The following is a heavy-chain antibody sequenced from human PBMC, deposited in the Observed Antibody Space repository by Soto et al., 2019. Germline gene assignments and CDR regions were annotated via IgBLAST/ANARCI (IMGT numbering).Heavy chain of an antibody. V-gene: IGHV3-74*03. CDR1: GLTLSHYW. Sequence: EVLLVESGGGLVQPGGSMRLACAASGLTLSHYWMHWVRQVPGKGLVWVAEISNDERNIGTSYADSVKGRFTVSRDDAKNTLYLQMNSLRGDDTAVYYCASLSAPDDFWGQGAQVTVSS. D-gene: IGHD6-25*01. CDR2: ISNDERNIGT. CDR3: ASLSAPDDF. J-gene: IGHJ4*02.